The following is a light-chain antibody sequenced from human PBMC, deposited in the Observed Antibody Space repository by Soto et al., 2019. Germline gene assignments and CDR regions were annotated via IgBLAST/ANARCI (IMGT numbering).Light chain of an antibody. CDR3: QQANSFPST. CDR1: QDISNW. J-gene: IGKJ4*01. Sequence: DIQMTQSPSSVSASVGDRVTITCRASQDISNWLAWYQQKPGKDPKLLIYGASSLLSGVPSRFSGSASGTDFTLTISSLQPEDSATYYCQQANSFPSTFGGGTTVDIX. V-gene: IGKV1D-12*01. CDR2: GAS.